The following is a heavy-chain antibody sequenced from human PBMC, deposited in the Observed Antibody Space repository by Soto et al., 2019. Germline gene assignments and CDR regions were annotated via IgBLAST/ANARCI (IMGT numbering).Heavy chain of an antibody. V-gene: IGHV3-64*01. CDR2: ISSNGGST. CDR3: ARDRRAMGYFDY. D-gene: IGHD5-18*01. CDR1: GFTFSSYA. Sequence: EVQLVESGGGLVQPGGSLRLSCAASGFTFSSYAMHWVRQAPGKGLEYVSAISSNGGSTYYANSVKGRFTISRDNSKNTLYLQMGSLRAEDMAVYYCARDRRAMGYFDYWGQGTLVTVSS. J-gene: IGHJ4*02.